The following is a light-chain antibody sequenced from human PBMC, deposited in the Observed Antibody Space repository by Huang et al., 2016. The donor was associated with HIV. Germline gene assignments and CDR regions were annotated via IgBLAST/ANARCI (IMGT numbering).Light chain of an antibody. CDR2: GAS. CDR1: QSLSSN. CDR3: QQYNNWPPPWT. V-gene: IGKV3-15*01. Sequence: EIVMTQSPATLSVSPGERATLPCRASQSLSSNLAWYQQRPGQAPRLLIYGASTRATGIPARFSGSGSGTEFTLTISSLQSEDFAVYYCQQYNNWPPPWTFGQGTKVEIK. J-gene: IGKJ1*01.